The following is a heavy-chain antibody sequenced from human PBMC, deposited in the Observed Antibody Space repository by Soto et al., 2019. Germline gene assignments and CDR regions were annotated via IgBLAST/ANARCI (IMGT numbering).Heavy chain of an antibody. V-gene: IGHV4-39*01. Sequence: QLQLQESGPGLVKPSETLSLTCTVSGGSISSSSYYWGWIRQPPGKGLEWIGSIYYSGSTYYNPSLKKLVTISVDTFKTQFSLKLSSVTAADPAVYYCASGGSDFRLKGALGAIYFDYWGQGTLVTVSS. CDR2: IYYSGST. CDR3: ASGGSDFRLKGALGAIYFDY. J-gene: IGHJ4*02. CDR1: GGSISSSSYY. D-gene: IGHD5-12*01.